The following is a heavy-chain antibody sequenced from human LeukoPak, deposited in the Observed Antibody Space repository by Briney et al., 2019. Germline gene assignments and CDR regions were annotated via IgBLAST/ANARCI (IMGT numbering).Heavy chain of an antibody. CDR3: ARLVSRGVEVADKLPDY. CDR1: TYNFTTFW. J-gene: IGHJ4*02. V-gene: IGHV5-51*01. CDR2: INPSDSYT. Sequence: GESLKISCEGSTYNFTTFWIGWVRQMPGKGPEWMGIINPSDSYTKYSLSFQGQVTISVDKSISTAYLQWNSLKASDTAIYYCARLVSRGVEVADKLPDYWGQGTLVTVSS. D-gene: IGHD3-3*01.